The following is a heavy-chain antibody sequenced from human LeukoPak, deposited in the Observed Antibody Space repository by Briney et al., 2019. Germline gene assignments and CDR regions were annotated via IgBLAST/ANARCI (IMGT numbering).Heavy chain of an antibody. CDR3: ARVPSSSSGRYYYYYYMDV. Sequence: SETLSLTCTVSDYSISSGYYWGWIRQPPGKGLEWIGSIYHSGSSYYNPSPKSRVTISVDTSKNQFSLKLSSVTAADTAVYYCARVPSSSSGRYYYYYYMDVWGKGTTVTVSS. CDR1: DYSISSGYY. CDR2: IYHSGSS. D-gene: IGHD6-6*01. V-gene: IGHV4-38-2*02. J-gene: IGHJ6*03.